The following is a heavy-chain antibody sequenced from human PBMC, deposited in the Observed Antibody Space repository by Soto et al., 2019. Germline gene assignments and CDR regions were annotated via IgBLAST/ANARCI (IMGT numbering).Heavy chain of an antibody. CDR3: AKVAGGLGYFDL. V-gene: IGHV3-23*01. D-gene: IGHD3-16*01. J-gene: IGHJ2*01. Sequence: EVQLLESGGGLARPGGSLRLSCVASGFIFSDYGMTWVRQAPGKGLEWVATISASGGNIEYTDSLKGRFTISRDNSKNTVYLQLNGLTAGDTAIYYWAKVAGGLGYFDLWGRGTLVTVSS. CDR1: GFIFSDYG. CDR2: ISASGGNI.